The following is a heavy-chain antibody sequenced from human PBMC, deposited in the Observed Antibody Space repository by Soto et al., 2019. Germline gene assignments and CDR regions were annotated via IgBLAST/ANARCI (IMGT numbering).Heavy chain of an antibody. CDR2: VYYRGRS. CDR1: GCSVSNSNYY. Sequence: ETLSLTCTVSGCSVSNSNYYWGWIRQSPGKGLEWIGSVYYRGRSYSKSSVKSRVTISVDTSKNQFSLNLNSVTASDTAVYFCVSQRTSVLTQAYFDYWGPGALVTVSS. CDR3: VSQRTSVLTQAYFDY. V-gene: IGHV4-39*01. D-gene: IGHD2-8*01. J-gene: IGHJ4*02.